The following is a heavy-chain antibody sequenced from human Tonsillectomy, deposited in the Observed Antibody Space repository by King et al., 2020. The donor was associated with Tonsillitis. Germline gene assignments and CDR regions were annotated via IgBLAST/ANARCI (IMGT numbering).Heavy chain of an antibody. CDR3: ARVHLQYCSSTGCYVEYGMDV. CDR2: ISYDGSNK. CDR1: GFTFSTYA. J-gene: IGHJ6*02. V-gene: IGHV3-30*04. Sequence: VQLVESGGGVVQPGRSLRLSCAASGFTFSTYAMHWVRQAPGKGLEWVSIISYDGSNKYYADSVKGRFTISRDNSKNTLYLQMNSLRAEDTAVYYCARVHLQYCSSTGCYVEYGMDVWGQGTTVTVSS. D-gene: IGHD2-2*01.